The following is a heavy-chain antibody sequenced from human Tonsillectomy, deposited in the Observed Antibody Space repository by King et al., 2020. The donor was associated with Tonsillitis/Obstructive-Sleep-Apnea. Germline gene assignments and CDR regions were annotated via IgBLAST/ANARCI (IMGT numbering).Heavy chain of an antibody. V-gene: IGHV3-15*07. CDR3: NTGLMYTSSSGLDYYYYYGMDV. J-gene: IGHJ6*02. CDR1: AFIFNNAW. CDR2: IKRKTDGGTR. D-gene: IGHD6-6*01. Sequence: VQLVESGGGLVKPGESLRLSCAVSAFIFNNAWMNWVRQAPGKGLEWVGRIKRKTDGGTRDYAAPVKGRFTISRDDSKTTLYLQMNSLKTEDTAVYYCNTGLMYTSSSGLDYYYYYGMDVWGQGTTVTVSS.